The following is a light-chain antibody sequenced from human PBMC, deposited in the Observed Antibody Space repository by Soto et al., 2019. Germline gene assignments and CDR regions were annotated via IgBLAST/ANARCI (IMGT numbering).Light chain of an antibody. Sequence: TQSPATLSVSPGEGATLSCRASQSIKNLLAWYQQRPGQSPRLLLYYASTRATGVPARFSGSGSGTEFTLAISSLQSEDSAVYYCQQCHNWPITFGQGTRLEIK. J-gene: IGKJ5*01. CDR1: QSIKNL. CDR3: QQCHNWPIT. V-gene: IGKV3-15*01. CDR2: YAS.